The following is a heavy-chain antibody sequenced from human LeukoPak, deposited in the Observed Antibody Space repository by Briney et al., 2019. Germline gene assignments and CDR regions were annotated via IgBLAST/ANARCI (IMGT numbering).Heavy chain of an antibody. CDR1: GFTFSSYW. D-gene: IGHD3-3*01. Sequence: PGGSLRLSCAASGFTFSSYWMSWVRQAPGKGREGVANINQDGSEKYYVDSVKGRFTISRDDAKNSLYLQMNSLRAEDTAVYYCARDPTYLGYYDFWSGYSTGLDHGGDYWGQGTLVTVSS. V-gene: IGHV3-7*01. J-gene: IGHJ4*02. CDR3: ARDPTYLGYYDFWSGYSTGLDHGGDY. CDR2: INQDGSEK.